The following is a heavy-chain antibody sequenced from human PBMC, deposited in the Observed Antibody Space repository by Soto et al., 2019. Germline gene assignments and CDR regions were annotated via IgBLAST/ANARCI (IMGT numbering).Heavy chain of an antibody. Sequence: ASVKVSCKPSGYTFINYGISWVRQAPGQGLEWMGWISPYYGNTNYAQKLQGRFTMTTDTSTSTAYMELRSLTSDDTAVYYCARDDESSSWYRYFDYWGQGTLVTVSS. CDR2: ISPYYGNT. CDR1: GYTFINYG. CDR3: ARDDESSSWYRYFDY. D-gene: IGHD6-13*01. V-gene: IGHV1-18*01. J-gene: IGHJ4*02.